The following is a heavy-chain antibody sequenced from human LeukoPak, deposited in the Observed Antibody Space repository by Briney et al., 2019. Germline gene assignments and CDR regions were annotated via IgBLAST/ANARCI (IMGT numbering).Heavy chain of an antibody. CDR3: ATSPVTMPMDFQH. CDR2: ISGSGGST. V-gene: IGHV3-23*01. D-gene: IGHD3-10*01. CDR1: GFTFSTYT. Sequence: PGGSLRLSCAASGFTFSTYTMNWVRQAPGKGLEWVSAISGSGGSTYYADSVKGRFTISRDNSKNTLYLQMNSLRAEDTAVYYCATSPVTMPMDFQHWGQGTLVTVSS. J-gene: IGHJ1*01.